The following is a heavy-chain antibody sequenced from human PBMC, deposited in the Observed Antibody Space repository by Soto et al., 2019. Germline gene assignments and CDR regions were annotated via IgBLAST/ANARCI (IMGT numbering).Heavy chain of an antibody. CDR2: IYYTGKT. V-gene: IGHV4-31*03. J-gene: IGHJ4*02. D-gene: IGHD2-21*01. Sequence: SETLSLTCTVSGGSLSSGGYYWSWLRQLPGKGLEWIGYIYYTGKTYYNPALKSRLAMSVDTSKNQFSLKLSSVTAADSALYYCARVFAGSFDCWGQGTLVTVSS. CDR3: ARVFAGSFDC. CDR1: GGSLSSGGYY.